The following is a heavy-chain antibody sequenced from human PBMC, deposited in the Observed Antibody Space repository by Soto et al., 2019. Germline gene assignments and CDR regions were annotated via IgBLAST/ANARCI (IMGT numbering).Heavy chain of an antibody. V-gene: IGHV4-39*01. D-gene: IGHD3-9*01. Sequence: QLQLQESGPGLVKPSETLSLTCSVSDDSINSDKYYWGWIRQPPGKSLEWIGSIYYRGNAYYNPSLQTRVTMSLDKSRSQFSLKLNSVTAADSAVYFCARLEGLATISYYFDFWGPGALVTVSS. CDR1: DDSINSDKYY. J-gene: IGHJ4*02. CDR2: IYYRGNA. CDR3: ARLEGLATISYYFDF.